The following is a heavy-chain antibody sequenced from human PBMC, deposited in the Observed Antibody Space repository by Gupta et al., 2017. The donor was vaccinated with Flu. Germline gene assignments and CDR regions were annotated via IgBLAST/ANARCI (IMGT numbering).Heavy chain of an antibody. CDR1: GFSLGSNA. Sequence: QVQLVESGGGVVQPGRSLRLSCAASGFSLGSNAMHWARQAPGKGLECVAVISYDETTEYHVDSVRGRFTIARDNSKNALYLQMDSLSIEDTAVYECGKGRDSYGYAHVEYWGQGALVTVSS. D-gene: IGHD5-18*01. V-gene: IGHV3-30*18. J-gene: IGHJ4*02. CDR3: GKGRDSYGYAHVEY. CDR2: ISYDETTE.